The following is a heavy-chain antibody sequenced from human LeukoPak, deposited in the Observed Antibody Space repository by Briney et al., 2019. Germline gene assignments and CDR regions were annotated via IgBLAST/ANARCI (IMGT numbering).Heavy chain of an antibody. D-gene: IGHD2-2*01. J-gene: IGHJ6*02. CDR2: IYYNGRT. Sequence: PSKTLSLTCAISGGSISTYYWSWIRQPPGKGLEWIGYIYYNGRTDYNPSLKSRVTMSVDTSKNQFSLKLSSVTAADTAVYYCARVGRGYCSSTGCYPGAGMDVWGQGTTVTVSS. CDR3: ARVGRGYCSSTGCYPGAGMDV. V-gene: IGHV4-59*12. CDR1: GGSISTYY.